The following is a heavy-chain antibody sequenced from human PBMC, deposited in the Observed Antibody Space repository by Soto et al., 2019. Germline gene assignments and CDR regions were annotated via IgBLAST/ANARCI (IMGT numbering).Heavy chain of an antibody. CDR3: ARGVSRFRTWFDP. V-gene: IGHV1-2*02. J-gene: IGHJ5*02. CDR2: INPNSGGT. CDR1: GDTSTDYY. Sequence: ASVKVSCKASGDTSTDYYVHWVRQAPGQKLEWMGWINPNSGGTNFAQKFQGRVAMTGDTSISTVYMELNRLTSDDTAVYYCARGVSRFRTWFDPWGQGTVVTVSS.